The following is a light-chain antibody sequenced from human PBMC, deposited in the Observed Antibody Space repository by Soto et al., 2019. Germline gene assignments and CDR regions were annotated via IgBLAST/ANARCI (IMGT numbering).Light chain of an antibody. J-gene: IGLJ1*01. CDR2: EVS. CDR1: SKDVGNYKY. V-gene: IGLV2-14*01. Sequence: QSVLSQAASVYGSPGQSITISSNGTSKDVGNYKYVSWYQQHPGKAPNLMIYEVSNRPSGVANRFSGSKSGNTASLAISGLQAEDATDYYCFSYTSSGTYVFGTGTKVTVL. CDR3: FSYTSSGTYV.